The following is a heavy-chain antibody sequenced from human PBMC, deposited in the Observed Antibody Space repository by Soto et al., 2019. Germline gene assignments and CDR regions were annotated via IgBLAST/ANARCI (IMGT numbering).Heavy chain of an antibody. V-gene: IGHV1-8*01. Sequence: GASVKVSCKXSGYTFTSYDINWVRQATGQGLEWMGWMNPNSGNTGYAQKFQGRVTMTRNTSISTAYMELSSLRSEDTAVYYCARGQGKQLATYYYYGMDVWGQGTTVTVSS. J-gene: IGHJ6*02. D-gene: IGHD6-13*01. CDR1: GYTFTSYD. CDR2: MNPNSGNT. CDR3: ARGQGKQLATYYYYGMDV.